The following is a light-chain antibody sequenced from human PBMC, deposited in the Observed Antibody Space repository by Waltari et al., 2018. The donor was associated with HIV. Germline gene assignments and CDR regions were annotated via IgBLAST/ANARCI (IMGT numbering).Light chain of an antibody. CDR1: SRDVGVYNY. V-gene: IGLV2-11*01. Sequence: QSALTQPRSVSGSPGQSVTISCTGTSRDVGVYNYVSWYQQHPGKAPKLMIYDVSKRPSGVPDRFSGSKSGNTASLTISGLQAEDEADYYCCSYAGSYTLVFGGGTKLTVL. J-gene: IGLJ2*01. CDR3: CSYAGSYTLV. CDR2: DVS.